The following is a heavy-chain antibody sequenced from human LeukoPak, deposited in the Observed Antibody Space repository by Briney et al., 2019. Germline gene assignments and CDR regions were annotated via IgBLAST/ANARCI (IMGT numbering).Heavy chain of an antibody. CDR1: GGSISSYY. Sequence: SETLSLTCTVSGGSISSYYWSWIRQPAGKGLEWIGRIYTSGSTNYNPSLKSRVTMSVDTSKNQFSLKLSSVTAADTAVYYCARDQGSLAIAAGNWFDPWGQGTLATVSS. CDR3: ARDQGSLAIAAGNWFDP. J-gene: IGHJ5*02. V-gene: IGHV4-4*07. CDR2: IYTSGST. D-gene: IGHD6-13*01.